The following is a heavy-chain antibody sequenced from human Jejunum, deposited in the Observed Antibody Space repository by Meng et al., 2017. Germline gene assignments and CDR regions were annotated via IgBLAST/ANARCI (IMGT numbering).Heavy chain of an antibody. CDR2: ISYSGST. CDR3: ARHFSGSGTWFFDS. D-gene: IGHD3-10*01. CDR1: GGSISGSYDY. Sequence: QVQLQESGSGLVKPSQTPSLTCTVSGGSISGSYDYWGWIRQPPGKGLDWTGTISYSGSTYYNPSLTSRVTISMDTSKNQFSLKLSSVTAADTAVYYCARHFSGSGTWFFDSWGQGALVTVSS. J-gene: IGHJ4*02. V-gene: IGHV4-39*01.